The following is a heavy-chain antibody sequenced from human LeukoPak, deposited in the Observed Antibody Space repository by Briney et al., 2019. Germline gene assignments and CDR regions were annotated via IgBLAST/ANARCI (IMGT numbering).Heavy chain of an antibody. V-gene: IGHV3-7*01. CDR3: ARDAGYCTNGVCYTTLYYFDY. J-gene: IGHJ4*02. CDR1: GFTFNNYW. D-gene: IGHD2-8*01. Sequence: GGSLSLSCAVSGFTFNNYWMSWVRQAPGKGLEWVANITPDGSDRYYVDSLKGRVTISRDNTKSSLYLQLNSLRAEDTAVYYCARDAGYCTNGVCYTTLYYFDYWGQGTLVTVSS. CDR2: ITPDGSDR.